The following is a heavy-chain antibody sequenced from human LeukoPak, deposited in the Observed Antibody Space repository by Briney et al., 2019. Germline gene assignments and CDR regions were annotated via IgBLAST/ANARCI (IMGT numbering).Heavy chain of an antibody. CDR3: ARGARPPGYSSGWHGLRGEFDY. CDR1: GGSISSSNW. J-gene: IGHJ4*02. Sequence: PSETLSLTCAVSGGSISSSNWWSWVRQPPGKGLEWIGEIYHSGSTNYNPSLKSRVTISVDKSKNQFSLKLSSVTAADTAVYYCARGARPPGYSSGWHGLRGEFDYWGQGTLVTVSS. CDR2: IYHSGST. V-gene: IGHV4-4*02. D-gene: IGHD6-19*01.